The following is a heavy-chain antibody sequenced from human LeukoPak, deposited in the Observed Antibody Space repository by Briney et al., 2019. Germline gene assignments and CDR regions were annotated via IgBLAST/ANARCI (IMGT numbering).Heavy chain of an antibody. D-gene: IGHD6-25*01. CDR1: GFTFSSYS. J-gene: IGHJ4*02. Sequence: GGSLRLSCAASGFTFSSYSMNWVRQAPGKGLEWVSSISSSSSYIYYADSVKGRFTISRDNAKNSLYLQMNSLRAEDTAVYYCARDGTATPYFYYWGQGTLVTVSS. CDR3: ARDGTATPYFYY. V-gene: IGHV3-21*01. CDR2: ISSSSSYI.